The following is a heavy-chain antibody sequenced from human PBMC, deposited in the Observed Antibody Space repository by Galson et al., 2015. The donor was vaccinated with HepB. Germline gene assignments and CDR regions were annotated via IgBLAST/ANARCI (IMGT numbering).Heavy chain of an antibody. J-gene: IGHJ5*02. Sequence: SLRLSCAASGFTFSDYYMGWIRRAPGKGLEWILYINSGGSAIYYADSVKGRFTIPRDNAKNSLYLQMNSLRAEDTAVYYCARDPGYSSSWYNWFDPWGQGTLVTVSS. D-gene: IGHD6-13*01. CDR2: INSGGSAI. CDR3: ARDPGYSSSWYNWFDP. CDR1: GFTFSDYY. V-gene: IGHV3-11*01.